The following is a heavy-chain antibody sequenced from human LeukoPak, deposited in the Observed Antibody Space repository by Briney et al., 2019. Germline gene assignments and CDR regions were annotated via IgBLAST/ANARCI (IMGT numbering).Heavy chain of an antibody. V-gene: IGHV3-30-3*02. D-gene: IGHD1-26*01. Sequence: GGSLRLSSEASGFAFSTYSIHWVRQAPGKGLEWVTVISFCVNNKYYADSVRGRFTISRDKSKNTVYPQMNSLRTQDTAIYSCAKDRDPGGNYYDFSGWGQGTPVTVSS. J-gene: IGHJ4*02. CDR3: AKDRDPGGNYYDFSG. CDR1: GFAFSTYS. CDR2: ISFCVNNK.